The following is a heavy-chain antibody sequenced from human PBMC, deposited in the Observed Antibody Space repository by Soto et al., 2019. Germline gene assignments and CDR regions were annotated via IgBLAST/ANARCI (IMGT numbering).Heavy chain of an antibody. CDR1: GASIRSYY. D-gene: IGHD3-3*02. Sequence: SETLSLTCSVSGASIRSYYWHWIRQPPGKGLEWIGYVYTSDYTRYSSSLKSRVTISVDTSKSQFYMRLNYVNAADTAVYYCDSSPDPPGHFFYYNDMDVWGQGPTVTVSS. CDR2: VYTSDYT. V-gene: IGHV4-59*03. J-gene: IGHJ6*02. CDR3: DSSPDPPGHFFYYNDMDV.